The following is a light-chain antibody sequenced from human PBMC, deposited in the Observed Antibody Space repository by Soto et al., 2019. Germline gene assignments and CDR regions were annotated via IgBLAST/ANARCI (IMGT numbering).Light chain of an antibody. CDR1: QGINNY. CDR3: QKFNSGPT. J-gene: IGKJ4*01. Sequence: DVQLTQSPSSLSASVGDRVTITCRASQGINNYFAWYQQKPGKVPNLLLYAASTWQPVVPSRFGGRGSETDFPLTISSLQPDDVATYYCQKFNSGPTFGGGTKLEI. V-gene: IGKV1-27*01. CDR2: AAS.